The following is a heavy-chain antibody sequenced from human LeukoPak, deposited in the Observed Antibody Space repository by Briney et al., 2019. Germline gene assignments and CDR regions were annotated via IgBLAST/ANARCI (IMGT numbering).Heavy chain of an antibody. CDR3: ARDGAGVDS. CDR2: INANSGGT. J-gene: IGHJ4*02. D-gene: IGHD1-26*01. CDR1: GYTFSDYF. Sequence: ASVNVSCKASGYTFSDYFMRWVRQAPGQGLEWMGWINANSGGTIYAQKFQGRVTMTRDTSISTAYMELSRLRSDDTAVYYCARDGAGVDSWGQGTLVIVSS. V-gene: IGHV1-2*02.